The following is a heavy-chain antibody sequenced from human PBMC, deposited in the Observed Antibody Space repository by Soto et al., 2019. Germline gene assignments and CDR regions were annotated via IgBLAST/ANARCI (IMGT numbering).Heavy chain of an antibody. J-gene: IGHJ4*02. CDR2: INHSGST. V-gene: IGHV4-34*01. Sequence: PSETLSLTCAVYGGSFSGYYWNWIRQPPGKGLEWIGEINHSGSTNYNPSLKSRVTISVDTSKNQFSLKLSSVTAADTAVYYCARVEYSSSWYYFEYWGQGTLVTVSS. D-gene: IGHD6-13*01. CDR1: GGSFSGYY. CDR3: ARVEYSSSWYYFEY.